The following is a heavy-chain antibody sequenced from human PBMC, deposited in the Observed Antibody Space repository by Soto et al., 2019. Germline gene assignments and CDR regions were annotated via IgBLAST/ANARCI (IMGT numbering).Heavy chain of an antibody. CDR1: GGTFSSYT. CDR3: AREGEGAAGPA. D-gene: IGHD6-13*01. CDR2: IIPILGIA. Sequence: QVQLVQSGAEVKKPGSSVKVSCKASGGTFSSYTISWVRQAPGQGLEWMGRIIPILGIANYAQKFQGRVTXTXXKPTSTAYMEPSSLRSEDTAVYYCAREGEGAAGPAWGQGTLVTVSS. J-gene: IGHJ4*02. V-gene: IGHV1-69*08.